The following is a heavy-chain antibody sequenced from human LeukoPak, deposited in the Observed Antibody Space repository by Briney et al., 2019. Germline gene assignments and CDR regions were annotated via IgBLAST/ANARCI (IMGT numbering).Heavy chain of an antibody. Sequence: PGGSLRLSCAASGFTFSSYWMSWARQAPGKGLEWVANIKQDGSEKYYVDSVKGRFTISRDNAKNSLYLQMNSLRAEDTAVYYCARGAHSLIYGRGGQGTLVTVSS. V-gene: IGHV3-7*01. CDR2: IKQDGSEK. CDR3: ARGAHSLIYGR. J-gene: IGHJ4*02. D-gene: IGHD2-15*01. CDR1: GFTFSSYW.